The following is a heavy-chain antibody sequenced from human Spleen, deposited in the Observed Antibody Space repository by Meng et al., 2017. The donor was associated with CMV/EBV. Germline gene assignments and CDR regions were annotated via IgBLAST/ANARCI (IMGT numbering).Heavy chain of an antibody. D-gene: IGHD1-26*01. CDR1: GFTFSDYY. CDR3: ARDRDGSYPDY. Sequence: GESLKISCAASGFTFSDYYMSWIRQAPGKGLEWVSYISSSGSTIYYADSVKGRFTISRDNAKNSLYLQMNSLRAEDTAVYYCARDRDGSYPDYWGQGNPGHRLL. CDR2: ISSSGSTI. V-gene: IGHV3-11*04. J-gene: IGHJ4*03.